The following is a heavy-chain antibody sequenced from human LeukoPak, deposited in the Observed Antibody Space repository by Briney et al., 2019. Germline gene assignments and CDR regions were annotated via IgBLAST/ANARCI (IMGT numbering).Heavy chain of an antibody. CDR2: IYYSRST. D-gene: IGHD1-1*01. V-gene: IGHV4-59*12. CDR1: GGSISSYY. J-gene: IGHJ4*02. Sequence: SETLSLTCTVSGGSISSYYWSWIRQPPGKGLEWIGYIYYSRSTNYNPSLKSRVTISVDTSKNQFSLKLSSVTAADTAVYYCARGRGKPDYWGQGTLVTVSS. CDR3: ARGRGKPDY.